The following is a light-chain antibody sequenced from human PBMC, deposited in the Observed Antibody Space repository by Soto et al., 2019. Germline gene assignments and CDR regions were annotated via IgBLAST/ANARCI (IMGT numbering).Light chain of an antibody. CDR3: QQYDSLPLT. Sequence: DIQMTQSPSSLSASVGDRVTITCQASQDIRIYLNWYQQKPGKAPNLLIYDAFNLETGVPSRFSGSRSGTHFTFTISSLQPEDSATYYCQQYDSLPLTFGGGTRVEIK. V-gene: IGKV1-33*01. J-gene: IGKJ4*01. CDR1: QDIRIY. CDR2: DAF.